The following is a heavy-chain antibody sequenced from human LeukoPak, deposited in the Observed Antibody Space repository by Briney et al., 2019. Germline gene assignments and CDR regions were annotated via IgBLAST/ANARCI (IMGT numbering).Heavy chain of an antibody. CDR3: AKDLDGYTNGVCDY. J-gene: IGHJ4*02. Sequence: PGGSLRLSCAASGFTVSSNYMSWVRQVPGKGLEWVSGISGGYGSAYYADSVKGRFTISRDNSKNTLYLQMNSLRAEDTAVYYCAKDLDGYTNGVCDYWGQGTLVTVSS. CDR2: ISGGYGSA. D-gene: IGHD2-8*01. CDR1: GFTVSSNY. V-gene: IGHV3-23*01.